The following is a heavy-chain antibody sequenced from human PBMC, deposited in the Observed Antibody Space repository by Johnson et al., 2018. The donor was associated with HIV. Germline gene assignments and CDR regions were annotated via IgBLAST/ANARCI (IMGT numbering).Heavy chain of an antibody. V-gene: IGHV3-66*01. D-gene: IGHD3-3*01. CDR2: LFSGGTT. CDR3: AREGPTYYDFWSGYYKGAFDI. Sequence: VQLVESGGGLVQPGGSLRLSCAASGFTVSSYYMSWVRQAPGKGLEWVSVLFSGGTTYYADSVKGRFTISRDNSKNPLYLQMGSLRAEDMAVYYCAREGPTYYDFWSGYYKGAFDIWGQGTMVTVSS. CDR1: GFTVSSYY. J-gene: IGHJ3*02.